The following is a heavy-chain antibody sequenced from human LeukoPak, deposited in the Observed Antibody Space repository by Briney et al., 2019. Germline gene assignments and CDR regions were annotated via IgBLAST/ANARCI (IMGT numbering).Heavy chain of an antibody. J-gene: IGHJ4*02. CDR2: ISSSGSTI. D-gene: IGHD3-22*01. V-gene: IGHV3-11*01. CDR3: ARDLTYYYDSSGCPGY. Sequence: GGSLRLSCAASGFTFSDYYMSWIRQAPGKGLEWVSYISSSGSTIYYADSVKGRFTISRDNAKNSLYLQVNSLRAEDTAVYYCARDLTYYYDSSGCPGYWGQGTLVTVSS. CDR1: GFTFSDYY.